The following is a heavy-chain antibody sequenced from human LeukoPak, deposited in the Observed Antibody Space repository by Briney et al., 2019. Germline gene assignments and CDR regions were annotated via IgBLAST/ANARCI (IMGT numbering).Heavy chain of an antibody. CDR1: GGSISGYY. J-gene: IGHJ4*02. D-gene: IGHD2-2*01. CDR2: IYCSGSP. Sequence: PSETLPLTCTVSGGSISGYYWSWIRQPPGKGLEWIGYIYCSGSPNYNPSLKSRVTMSLDTSENHFSLRLSSVTAADTAIYYCARPAYCSSTRCNPFDHWGQGALVTVSS. CDR3: ARPAYCSSTRCNPFDH. V-gene: IGHV4-59*08.